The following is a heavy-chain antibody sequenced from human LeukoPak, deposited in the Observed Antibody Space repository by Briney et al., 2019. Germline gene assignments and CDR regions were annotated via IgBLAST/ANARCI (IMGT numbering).Heavy chain of an antibody. CDR1: GGSISPYY. D-gene: IGHD1-26*01. J-gene: IGHJ5*01. CDR2: TYYSGST. V-gene: IGHV4-59*12. CDR3: ARVRSTSWFDS. Sequence: SETLSLTCAVSGGSISPYYWGWIRQPPGKGLEWIGNTYYSGSTSYNPSLKSRVTTSVDTSKNQFSLRLSSVTAADTAVYYCARVRSTSWFDSWGQGTLVTVSS.